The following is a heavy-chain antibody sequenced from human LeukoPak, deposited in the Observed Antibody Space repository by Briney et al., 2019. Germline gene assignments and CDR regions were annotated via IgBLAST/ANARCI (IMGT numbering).Heavy chain of an antibody. Sequence: ASVKVSCKVSGYTFTSYGISWVRQAPGQALEWMGWISANNGNTNYAQKLQGRVTMTTDTSTSTAYMELRSLTSDDTAVYYCARAPMYDSSGYFIHWGQGARVTVSS. J-gene: IGHJ4*02. V-gene: IGHV1-18*01. D-gene: IGHD3-22*01. CDR1: GYTFTSYG. CDR3: ARAPMYDSSGYFIH. CDR2: ISANNGNT.